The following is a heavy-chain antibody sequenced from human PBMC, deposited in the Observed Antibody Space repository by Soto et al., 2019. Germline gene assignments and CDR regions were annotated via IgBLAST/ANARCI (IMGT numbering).Heavy chain of an antibody. CDR3: ARGVGDTYFDY. CDR1: GLTFRTFA. J-gene: IGHJ4*02. Sequence: EVQLLESGGGLVQPGGSLRLSCAASGLTFRTFAMSWVRQAPGKGLEWGSAISGSGGSTYYADSVKGRFTMCRDNSKNTVYLQINSLRAEDTAVYYCARGVGDTYFDYWGQGTLVTVSS. CDR2: ISGSGGST. V-gene: IGHV3-23*01. D-gene: IGHD4-17*01.